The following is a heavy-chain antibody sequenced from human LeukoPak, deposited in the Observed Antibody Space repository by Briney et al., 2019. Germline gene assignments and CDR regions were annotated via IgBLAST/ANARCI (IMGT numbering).Heavy chain of an antibody. V-gene: IGHV4-38-2*02. J-gene: IGHJ4*02. Sequence: SETLSLTCTFSGYSITSGYYWGWIRQPPGKGLEWIGSIYHSGSTFYNPSLKSRVTISVDPSKNQFSLKLSSVTAADTAVYYCAREGTPGLHYWGQGTLVTVSS. CDR1: GYSITSGYY. CDR3: AREGTPGLHY. CDR2: IYHSGST. D-gene: IGHD3/OR15-3a*01.